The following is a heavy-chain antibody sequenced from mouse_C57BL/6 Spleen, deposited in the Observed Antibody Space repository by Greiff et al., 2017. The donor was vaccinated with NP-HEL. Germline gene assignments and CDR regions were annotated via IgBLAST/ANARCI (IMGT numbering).Heavy chain of an antibody. CDR2: IYPGDGDT. D-gene: IGHD2-5*01. CDR3: AREKDYYSNDVYCDV. Sequence: QVQLKESGPELVKPGASVKISCKASGYAFSSSWMNWVKQRPGKGLEWIGRIYPGDGDTKYNGKFKGKATLTAYKSSSTAYMQLSSLHYEESAVYFCAREKDYYSNDVYCDVWGTGTTVTVSS. J-gene: IGHJ1*03. V-gene: IGHV1-82*01. CDR1: GYAFSSSW.